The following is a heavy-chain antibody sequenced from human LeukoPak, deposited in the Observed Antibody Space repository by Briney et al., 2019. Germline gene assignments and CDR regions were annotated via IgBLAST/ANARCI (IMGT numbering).Heavy chain of an antibody. D-gene: IGHD5-12*01. Sequence: SGTLSLTCAVSGGSISSSDWWSWVRQSPGKGLEWIGEIYHSGSTNYIPPLKSRVTISIDKSKNQFSLKLSSVTAADTAVYYCAGGSGYAFEYWGQGTLVTVSS. V-gene: IGHV4-4*02. J-gene: IGHJ4*02. CDR2: IYHSGST. CDR1: GGSISSSDW. CDR3: AGGSGYAFEY.